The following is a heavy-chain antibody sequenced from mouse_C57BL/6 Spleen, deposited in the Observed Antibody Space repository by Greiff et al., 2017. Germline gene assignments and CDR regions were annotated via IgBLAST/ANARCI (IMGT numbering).Heavy chain of an antibody. CDR1: GYTFTSYW. CDR2: IYPGNSDT. Sequence: EVQLQQSGTVLARPGASVKMSCKTSGYTFTSYWMHWVKQRPGQGLEWIGAIYPGNSDTSYNKKFKGKAKLTAVTSASTACMELSRLTTEDSAVYYGTREHYSNTGIDYWGQGTTLTVSS. J-gene: IGHJ2*01. V-gene: IGHV1-5*01. D-gene: IGHD2-5*01. CDR3: TREHYSNTGIDY.